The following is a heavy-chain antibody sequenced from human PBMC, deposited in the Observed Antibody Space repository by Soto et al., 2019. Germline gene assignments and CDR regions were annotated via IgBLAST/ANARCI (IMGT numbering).Heavy chain of an antibody. CDR2: IYYSGST. Sequence: SETLSLTCTVSGGSISSSSYYWGWIRQPPGKGLEWIGSIYYSGSTYYNPSLKSRVTISVDTSKNQFSLKLSSVTAADTAVYYCARLDAGTGLGYYYYYMDVWGKGTTVTVSS. V-gene: IGHV4-39*01. D-gene: IGHD1-7*01. J-gene: IGHJ6*03. CDR3: ARLDAGTGLGYYYYYMDV. CDR1: GGSISSSSYY.